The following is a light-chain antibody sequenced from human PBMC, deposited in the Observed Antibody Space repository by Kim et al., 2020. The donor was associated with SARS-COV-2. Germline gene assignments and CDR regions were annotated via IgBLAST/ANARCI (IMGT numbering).Light chain of an antibody. V-gene: IGLV3-21*04. Sequence: SYELTQPPSVSVAPGMTARITCGGNNIGSKNVHWYQQKPGQAPVLVMYYNNDRPSGIPERVSGSNSENTATLTISRVEAGDEADYYCQTWDSSNDHRVFGGGTQLTVL. CDR2: YNN. J-gene: IGLJ3*02. CDR3: QTWDSSNDHRV. CDR1: NIGSKN.